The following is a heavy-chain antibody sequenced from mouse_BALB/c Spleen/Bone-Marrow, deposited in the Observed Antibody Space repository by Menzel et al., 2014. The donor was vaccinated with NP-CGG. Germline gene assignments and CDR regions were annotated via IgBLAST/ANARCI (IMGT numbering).Heavy chain of an antibody. CDR3: ARQGNWDGYFDV. CDR2: ISSGGSYT. V-gene: IGHV5-9*02. J-gene: IGHJ1*01. D-gene: IGHD4-1*01. Sequence: EVQRVESGGGLVKPGGSLKLSCAASGFAFSSYDMSWVRQTPEKRLEWVATISSGGSYTYYPDSVKGRFTISRDNARNTLYLQMSSLRSEDTALYYCARQGNWDGYFDVWGAGTTVTVSS. CDR1: GFAFSSYD.